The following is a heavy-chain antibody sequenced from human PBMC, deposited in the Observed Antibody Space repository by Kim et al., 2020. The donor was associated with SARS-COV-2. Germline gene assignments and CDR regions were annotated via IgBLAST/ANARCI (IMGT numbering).Heavy chain of an antibody. D-gene: IGHD2-8*01. CDR1: GGSISSSSYY. CDR3: ARDRVRSYYYYYGMDV. CDR2: IYYSGST. Sequence: SETLSLTCTVSGGSISSSSYYWGWIRQPPGKGLEWIGSIYYSGSTYYNPSLKSPVTITVDTSKNQFSLKLSSVTAADTAGYYCARDRVRSYYYYYGMDVWGPGTTVTVSS. J-gene: IGHJ6*02. V-gene: IGHV4-39*07.